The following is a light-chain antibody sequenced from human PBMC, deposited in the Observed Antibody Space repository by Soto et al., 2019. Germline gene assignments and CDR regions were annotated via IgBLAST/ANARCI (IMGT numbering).Light chain of an antibody. Sequence: QSVLTQPPSASGSPGQSVTISCTGTSNDIGAYNYVSWYQHHPGKVPKLLIYEVFRRPSGVPDRFSASKSGNTASLTVSGLQPEDEADYYCLLYVGRETGVFGSGTKVTVL. CDR2: EVF. CDR3: LLYVGRETGV. V-gene: IGLV2-8*01. J-gene: IGLJ1*01. CDR1: SNDIGAYNY.